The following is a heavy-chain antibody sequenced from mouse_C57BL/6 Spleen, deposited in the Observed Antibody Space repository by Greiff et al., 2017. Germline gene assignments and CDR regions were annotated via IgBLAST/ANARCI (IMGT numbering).Heavy chain of an antibody. J-gene: IGHJ3*01. D-gene: IGHD2-4*01. Sequence: EVQVVESGGDLVKPGGSLQLSCAASGFTFSSYGLSWVRQTPDKRLDWVATISSGGRYRYDPDGVRGRFTITRDNAKNTLYLQMSSLKSEDTAMYYCAILWDYDWFAYWGQGTLVTVSA. CDR3: AILWDYDWFAY. V-gene: IGHV5-6*01. CDR2: ISSGGRYR. CDR1: GFTFSSYG.